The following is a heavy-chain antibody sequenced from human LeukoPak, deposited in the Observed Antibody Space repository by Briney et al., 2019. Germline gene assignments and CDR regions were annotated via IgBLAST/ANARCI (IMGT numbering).Heavy chain of an antibody. V-gene: IGHV3-7*01. CDR3: AKDRSSSQDY. CDR2: IKQDRSEK. D-gene: IGHD6-13*01. Sequence: GGSLRLSCAASGFTFTNYWMSWVRQAPGKGLELVANIKQDRSEKYYADSVKGRFTISRDNSKNTLYLQMNSLRAEDTAVYYSAKDRSSSQDYWGQGTLVTVSS. CDR1: GFTFTNYW. J-gene: IGHJ4*02.